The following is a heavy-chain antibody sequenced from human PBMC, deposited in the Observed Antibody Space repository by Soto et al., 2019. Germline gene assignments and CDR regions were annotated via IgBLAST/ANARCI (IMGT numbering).Heavy chain of an antibody. CDR2: LYPDGRA. J-gene: IGHJ4*02. Sequence: PGGSLRLSCTASGFTVSSHYLTWVRQAPGKGLKWVSVLYPDGRAYHADSVKGRFTVSTDNSKNSVHLQMNNLRAEDSAVYYCARWLGREGRDNTGYYRLDNWGQGTLVTVSS. CDR1: GFTVSSHY. D-gene: IGHD3-22*01. CDR3: ARWLGREGRDNTGYYRLDN. V-gene: IGHV3-53*01.